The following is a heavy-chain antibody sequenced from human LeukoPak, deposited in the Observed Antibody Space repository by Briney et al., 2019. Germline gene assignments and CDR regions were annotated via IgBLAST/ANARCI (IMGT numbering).Heavy chain of an antibody. CDR2: IYYSGST. J-gene: IGHJ5*02. V-gene: IGHV4-39*07. D-gene: IGHD2-8*01. CDR3: AREGVEIVLNVNWFDP. Sequence: SETLSLTCTVSGGSISSSSYYWGSIRQPPGKGLEWIGSIYYSGSTYYNPSLKSRVTISVDTSKNQFSLKLSSVTAADTAVYYCAREGVEIVLNVNWFDPWGQGTLVTVSS. CDR1: GGSISSSSYY.